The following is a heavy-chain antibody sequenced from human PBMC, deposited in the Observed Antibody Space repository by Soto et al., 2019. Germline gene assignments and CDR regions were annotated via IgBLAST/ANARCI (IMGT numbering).Heavy chain of an antibody. Sequence: SETLSLTCTVSGGSISSGGYYWSWIRQHPGKGLEWIGYIYYSGSTYYNPSLKSRVTISVDTSKNQFSLKLSSVTAADTAVYYCARADLVRGVIPHPLFDPWGQGTLVTAPQ. V-gene: IGHV4-31*03. D-gene: IGHD3-10*01. CDR2: IYYSGST. J-gene: IGHJ5*02. CDR1: GGSISSGGYY. CDR3: ARADLVRGVIPHPLFDP.